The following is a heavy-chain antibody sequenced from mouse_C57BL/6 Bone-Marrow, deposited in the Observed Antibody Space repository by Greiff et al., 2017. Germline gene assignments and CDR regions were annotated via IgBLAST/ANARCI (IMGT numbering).Heavy chain of an antibody. J-gene: IGHJ2*01. CDR3: ARLAGTYFDY. Sequence: DVQLVESGGDLVKPGGSLKLSCAASGFTFSSYGMSWVRQTPDKRLEWVATISSGGSYTYYPDSVKGRFTIARDNAKNTLYLQMSSLKSEDTAMYYCARLAGTYFDYWGQGTTLTVSS. CDR1: GFTFSSYG. CDR2: ISSGGSYT. V-gene: IGHV5-6*01. D-gene: IGHD4-1*01.